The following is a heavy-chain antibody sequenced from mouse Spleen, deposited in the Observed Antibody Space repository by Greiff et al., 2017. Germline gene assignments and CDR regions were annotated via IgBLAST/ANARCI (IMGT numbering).Heavy chain of an antibody. CDR2: ISSGGGNT. V-gene: IGHV5-9-3*01. Sequence: EVHLVESGGGLVKLGGSLKLSCAASGFTFSSYAMSWVRQTPEKRLEWVATISSGGGNTYYPDSVKGRFTISRDNAKNTLYLQMSSLKSEDTAMYYCARHFITTANYFDYWGQGTTLTVSS. J-gene: IGHJ2*01. CDR3: ARHFITTANYFDY. CDR1: GFTFSSYA. D-gene: IGHD1-2*01.